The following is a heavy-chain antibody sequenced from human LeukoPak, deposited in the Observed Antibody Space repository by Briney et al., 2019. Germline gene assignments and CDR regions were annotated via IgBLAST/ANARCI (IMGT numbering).Heavy chain of an antibody. V-gene: IGHV3-11*04. CDR2: ISSSATTT. J-gene: IGHJ4*02. D-gene: IGHD2-8*01. CDR1: GFSFSDSY. CDR3: ARVNLVYASDY. Sequence: GGSLRLSCAASGFSFSDSYMTWIRQAPGKGLECVSYISSSATTTWYADSVRGRFIISRDNAKNSLYLQMNSLRAEDTAVYYCARVNLVYASDYWGQGTLVTVSS.